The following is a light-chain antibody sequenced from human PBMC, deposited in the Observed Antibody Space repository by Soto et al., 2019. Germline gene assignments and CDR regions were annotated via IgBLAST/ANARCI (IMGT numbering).Light chain of an antibody. Sequence: QSALTQPASVSGSLGQSITISCTGTCSDVGGYNYVSWYQQHPGKAPKLMIYEVSNRPSGVSNRFSGSKSGNTASLTISGLQAEDEADYYCSSYTSSSIDYVFGTGTKLTVL. V-gene: IGLV2-14*01. CDR1: CSDVGGYNY. CDR2: EVS. J-gene: IGLJ1*01. CDR3: SSYTSSSIDYV.